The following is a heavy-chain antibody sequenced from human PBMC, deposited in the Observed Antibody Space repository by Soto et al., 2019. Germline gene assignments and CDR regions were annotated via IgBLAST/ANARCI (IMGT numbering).Heavy chain of an antibody. Sequence: GGSLRLSCAASGFTFSSYAMSWVRQAPGKGLEWVSAISGSGGSTYYADSVKGRFTISRDNSKNTLYLQMNSLRAEDTAVYYCAKNITSVGGVNGMDVWGQGTTVTVSS. V-gene: IGHV3-23*01. D-gene: IGHD3-3*01. CDR1: GFTFSSYA. CDR2: ISGSGGST. CDR3: AKNITSVGGVNGMDV. J-gene: IGHJ6*02.